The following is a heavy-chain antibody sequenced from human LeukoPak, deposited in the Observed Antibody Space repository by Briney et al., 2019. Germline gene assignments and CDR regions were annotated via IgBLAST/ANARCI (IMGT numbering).Heavy chain of an antibody. CDR3: ARVSLLYYFDY. Sequence: PGGSLRLSCAASGFTFSSYWMHWVRQAPGKGLVWVSRINSDGSSTSYADSVKGRFTISRDNAKNTLYLQMNSLRAEDTAVYYCARVSLLYYFDYWGQGTLVTVSS. V-gene: IGHV3-74*01. CDR1: GFTFSSYW. CDR2: INSDGSST. J-gene: IGHJ4*02.